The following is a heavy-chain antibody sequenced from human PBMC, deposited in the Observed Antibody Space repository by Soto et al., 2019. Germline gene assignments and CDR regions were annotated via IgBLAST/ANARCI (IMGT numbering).Heavy chain of an antibody. CDR1: GFTFSSYS. Sequence: EVQLVESGGGLVKPGGSLRLSCAASGFTFSSYSMNWVRQAPGKGLEWVSSISSSSSYIYYADSVKGRFTISRDNAKNSLYLQMNSLRAEDTAVYYCARDPPYDGSGSRTTDDAFDIWGQGTMVTVSS. V-gene: IGHV3-21*01. CDR3: ARDPPYDGSGSRTTDDAFDI. J-gene: IGHJ3*02. D-gene: IGHD3-10*01. CDR2: ISSSSSYI.